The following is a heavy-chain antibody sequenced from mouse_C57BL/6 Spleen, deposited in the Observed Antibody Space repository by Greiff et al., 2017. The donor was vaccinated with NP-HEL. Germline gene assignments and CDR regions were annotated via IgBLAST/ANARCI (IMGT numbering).Heavy chain of an antibody. CDR3: TRRVVATSDDYAIDY. CDR2: ISSGSSTI. CDR1: GFTFSDYG. Sequence: EVKLMESGGGLVKPGGSLKLSCAASGFTFSDYGMHWVRQAPEKGLEWVAYISSGSSTIYYADTVKGRFTITRDNAKNTLFLQMTSLTSEDTAMYYCTRRVVATSDDYAIDYWGQGTSVTVSS. V-gene: IGHV5-17*01. J-gene: IGHJ4*01. D-gene: IGHD1-1*01.